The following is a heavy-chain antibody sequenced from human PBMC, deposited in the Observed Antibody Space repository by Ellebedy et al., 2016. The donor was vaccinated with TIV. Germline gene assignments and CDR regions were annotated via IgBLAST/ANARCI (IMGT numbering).Heavy chain of an antibody. Sequence: GGSLRLXCAASGFTFSSYGMHWVRQAPGKGLEWVAVIWYDGSNKYYADSVKGRFTISRDNSKNTLYLQMNSLGAEDTAVYYCARHYGDYGKDHWGQGTLVTVSS. D-gene: IGHD4-17*01. CDR3: ARHYGDYGKDH. CDR2: IWYDGSNK. CDR1: GFTFSSYG. V-gene: IGHV3-33*01. J-gene: IGHJ4*02.